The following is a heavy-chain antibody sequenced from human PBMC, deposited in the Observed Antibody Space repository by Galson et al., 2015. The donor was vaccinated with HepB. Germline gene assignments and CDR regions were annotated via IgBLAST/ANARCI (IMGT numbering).Heavy chain of an antibody. CDR3: AGHAKEMATKRRRYYYYYYMDV. CDR2: IIPIFGTA. Sequence: SCKASGGTFSSYAISWVRQAPGQGLEWMGGIIPIFGTANYAQKFQGRVTITADESTSTAYMELSSLRSEDTAVYYCAGHAKEMATKRRRYYYYYYMDVWGKGTTVTVSS. J-gene: IGHJ6*03. D-gene: IGHD5-24*01. CDR1: GGTFSSYA. V-gene: IGHV1-69*01.